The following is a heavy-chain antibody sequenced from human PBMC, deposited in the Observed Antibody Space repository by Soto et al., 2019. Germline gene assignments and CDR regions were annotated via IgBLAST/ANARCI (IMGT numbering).Heavy chain of an antibody. CDR2: IKQDGSEK. V-gene: IGHV3-7*01. D-gene: IGHD3-3*01. Sequence: PGGSLRLSCAASGFTFSSYWMSWVRQAPGKGLEWVANIKQDGSEKYYVDSVKGRFTISRDNAKNSLYLQMNSLRAEDTAVYYCARRGKNVLRFLEWLLFDAIDIWVQGTMVTVSS. J-gene: IGHJ3*02. CDR1: GFTFSSYW. CDR3: ARRGKNVLRFLEWLLFDAIDI.